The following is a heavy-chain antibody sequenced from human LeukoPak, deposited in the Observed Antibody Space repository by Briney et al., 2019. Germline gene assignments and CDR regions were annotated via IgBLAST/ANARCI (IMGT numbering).Heavy chain of an antibody. CDR1: GGTFSSYA. CDR3: ARDYPHYYYDSSGYSYCFDY. V-gene: IGHV1-69*01. Sequence: SVKVSCKASGGTFSSYAISWVRQAPGQGLEWMGGIIPIFGTANYAQKFQGRVTITADESTSTAYMELSSLRSEDTAVYYCARDYPHYYYDSSGYSYCFDYWGQGTLVTVSS. CDR2: IIPIFGTA. J-gene: IGHJ4*02. D-gene: IGHD3-22*01.